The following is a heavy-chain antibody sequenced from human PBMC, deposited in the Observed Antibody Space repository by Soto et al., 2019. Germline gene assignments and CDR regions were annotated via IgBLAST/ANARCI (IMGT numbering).Heavy chain of an antibody. V-gene: IGHV3-23*01. CDR1: GFTFGNYA. CDR3: AKSLVTPSDAFDL. CDR2: ISDPGTST. Sequence: PGGSLRLSCAASGFTFGNYAMNWVRQAPGKGLEWISSISDPGTSTYYANSVKGRFSMFRDNSKNTLFLQMNRLRADDTAVYFCAKSLVTPSDAFDLWGRGTLVTVSS. J-gene: IGHJ3*01. D-gene: IGHD2-21*02.